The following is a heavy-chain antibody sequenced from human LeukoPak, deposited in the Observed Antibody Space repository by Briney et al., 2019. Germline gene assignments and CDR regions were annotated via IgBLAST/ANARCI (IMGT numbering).Heavy chain of an antibody. V-gene: IGHV1-69*04. CDR3: ASHYSSGWPYYNFDC. CDR1: GGTFSSYA. Sequence: GASVRVSCKASGGTFSSYAISWVRQAPGQGLEWMGRIIPILGIANYAQKFQGRVTITADKSTSTAYMELSSLRSEDTAVYYCASHYSSGWPYYNFDCWGQGTLVTVSS. CDR2: IIPILGIA. J-gene: IGHJ4*02. D-gene: IGHD6-19*01.